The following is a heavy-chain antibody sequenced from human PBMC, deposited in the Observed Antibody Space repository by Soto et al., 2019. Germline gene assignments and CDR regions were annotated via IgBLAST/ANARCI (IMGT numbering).Heavy chain of an antibody. Sequence: ASVKVSCKASGYTFTGYYMHWVRQAPGQGLEWMGWINPNSGGTNYAQKFQGWVTMTRDTSISTAYMELSRLRSDDTAVYYCAISRGEYSSSSAPYIWFDTWGQGTLVTVSS. J-gene: IGHJ5*02. CDR2: INPNSGGT. V-gene: IGHV1-2*04. CDR1: GYTFTGYY. CDR3: AISRGEYSSSSAPYIWFDT. D-gene: IGHD6-6*01.